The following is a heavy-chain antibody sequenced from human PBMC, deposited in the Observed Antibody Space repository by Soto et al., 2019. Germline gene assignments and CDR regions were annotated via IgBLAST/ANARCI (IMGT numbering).Heavy chain of an antibody. Sequence: VKLSCNAAGYPFSKYYMHWVSQAPGQGFEWMGRISPKSGGTNYAQKFQGRVSLTWDTSLKTAYMELSSLMSEDTAVYYCARQTGYISDWYYFGLCGQRTQVTVSS. V-gene: IGHV1-2*02. D-gene: IGHD3-9*01. CDR1: GYPFSKYY. CDR2: ISPKSGGT. J-gene: IGHJ4*02. CDR3: ARQTGYISDWYYFGL.